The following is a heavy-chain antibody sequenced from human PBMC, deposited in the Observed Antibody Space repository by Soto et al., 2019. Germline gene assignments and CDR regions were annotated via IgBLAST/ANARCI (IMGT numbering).Heavy chain of an antibody. V-gene: IGHV1-69*12. D-gene: IGHD3-3*02. Sequence: QVQVVQSGAEMKKPGSSVKVSCKTSGGTFSTAAISWVRQAPGQGLEWMGGIMPIFQTADYAQKFQGRVTITAEESATTAYLWLSRLRSEDTAVYYCARDTDRAQLGGNYYYMMDVWGQGTRVTVTS. CDR2: IMPIFQTA. CDR1: GGTFSTAA. CDR3: ARDTDRAQLGGNYYYMMDV. J-gene: IGHJ6*02.